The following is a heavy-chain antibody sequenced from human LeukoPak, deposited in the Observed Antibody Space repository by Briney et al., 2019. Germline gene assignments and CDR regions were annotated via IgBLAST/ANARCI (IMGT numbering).Heavy chain of an antibody. CDR2: INAGNGNT. CDR1: GYTFTSYA. J-gene: IGHJ4*02. V-gene: IGHV1-3*01. Sequence: ASVKVSCKASGYTFTSYAMHWVRQAPGQRLEWMGWINAGNGNTKYSQKFQGRVTITRDTSASTAYMELSSLRSEDTAVYYCARAPGRYSSGWSFDYWGQGTLVTVSS. CDR3: ARAPGRYSSGWSFDY. D-gene: IGHD6-19*01.